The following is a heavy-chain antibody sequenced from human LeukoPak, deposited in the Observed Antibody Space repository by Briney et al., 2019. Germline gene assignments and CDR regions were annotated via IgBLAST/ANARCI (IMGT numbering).Heavy chain of an antibody. Sequence: GGSLRLSCAASGFTFSSYAMSWVRQAPGKGLEWVSAISGSGGSTYYADSVKGRFTISRDNSKNTLYLQMNSLRAEDTAVYYCAKDHYYYDSGGQEYYFDYWGQGTLVTVSS. V-gene: IGHV3-23*01. CDR2: ISGSGGST. CDR1: GFTFSSYA. CDR3: AKDHYYYDSGGQEYYFDY. D-gene: IGHD3-22*01. J-gene: IGHJ4*02.